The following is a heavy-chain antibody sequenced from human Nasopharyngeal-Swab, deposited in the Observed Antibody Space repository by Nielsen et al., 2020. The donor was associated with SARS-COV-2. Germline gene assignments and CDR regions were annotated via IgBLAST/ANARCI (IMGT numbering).Heavy chain of an antibody. J-gene: IGHJ4*02. CDR3: ARGSSWPKGGFDY. Sequence: VRQATGKGLEWVAVIWYDGSNKYYADSVKGLFTISRDNSKNTLYLQMNSLRAEDTAGDDGARGSSWPKGGFDYWGQGTLVTVSS. V-gene: IGHV3-33*01. CDR2: IWYDGSNK. D-gene: IGHD3-16*01.